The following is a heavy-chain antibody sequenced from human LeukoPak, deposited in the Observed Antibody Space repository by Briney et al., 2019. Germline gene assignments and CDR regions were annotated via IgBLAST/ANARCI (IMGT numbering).Heavy chain of an antibody. CDR2: VNPTAGSR. Sequence: GASVKVSCXASGHTFTDYYLHWVRQARGQGLQWMGMVNPTAGSRAYAQDFQDRVTMTRDTSTSTVYMELYSLRSEDTAMYYCARDLTNWGQGTLVTVSS. CDR1: GHTFTDYY. CDR3: ARDLTN. J-gene: IGHJ4*02. V-gene: IGHV1-46*03.